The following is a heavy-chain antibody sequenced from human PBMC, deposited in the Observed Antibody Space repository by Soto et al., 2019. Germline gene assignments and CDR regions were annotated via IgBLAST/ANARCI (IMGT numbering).Heavy chain of an antibody. CDR1: GGSFSGYY. V-gene: IGHV4-34*01. CDR3: ARGGFWSGYPPDY. CDR2: INNSGRT. J-gene: IGHJ4*02. D-gene: IGHD3-3*01. Sequence: QVQLQQWGAGLLKPSETLSLTCAVYGGSFSGYYWSWIRQPPGQGLEWIGEINNSGRTNYNPSLRIRVNISVDTSKNQFSLKLSSVTAADTAVYYCARGGFWSGYPPDYWGQGTLVTVSS.